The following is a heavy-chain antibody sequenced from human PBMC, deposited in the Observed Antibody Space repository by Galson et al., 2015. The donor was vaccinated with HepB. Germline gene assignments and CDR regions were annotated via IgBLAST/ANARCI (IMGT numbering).Heavy chain of an antibody. CDR2: ISYDGSNK. CDR3: AREQLVLLKVFVNDAFDI. D-gene: IGHD6-13*01. V-gene: IGHV3-30*04. CDR1: GFTFSSYA. J-gene: IGHJ3*02. Sequence: SLRLSCAASGFTFSSYAMHWVRQAPGKGLEWVAVISYDGSNKYYADSVKGRFTISRDNSKNTLYLQMNSLRAEDTAVYYCAREQLVLLKVFVNDAFDIWGQGTMVTVSS.